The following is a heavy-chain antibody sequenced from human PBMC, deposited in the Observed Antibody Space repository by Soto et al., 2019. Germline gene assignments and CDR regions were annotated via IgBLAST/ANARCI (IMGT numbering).Heavy chain of an antibody. Sequence: QVPLVESGGGLVKPGGSLRLSCAASGFTFSDFYMSWIRQAPGKGLEWISYITSSANTIYYADSVKGRFTISRDNAKNSLYLQMNSLRAEDTAVYYCARDKRRDGFNYLDYWGQGTLVTVSS. D-gene: IGHD5-12*01. CDR2: ITSSANTI. CDR1: GFTFSDFY. J-gene: IGHJ4*02. V-gene: IGHV3-11*01. CDR3: ARDKRRDGFNYLDY.